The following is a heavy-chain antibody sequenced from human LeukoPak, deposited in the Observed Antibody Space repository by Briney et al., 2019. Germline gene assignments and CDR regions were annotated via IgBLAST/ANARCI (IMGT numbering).Heavy chain of an antibody. D-gene: IGHD3-10*01. Sequence: ASETLSLTCAVYGGSFSGYYWSWIRQPPGKGLEWIGEINHSGSTNYNPSLKSRVTISVDTSKNQFSLKLSSVTAADTAVYYCATGSGESYCHYWGQGTLVTVSS. CDR2: INHSGST. J-gene: IGHJ4*02. CDR3: ATGSGESYCHY. V-gene: IGHV4-34*01. CDR1: GGSFSGYY.